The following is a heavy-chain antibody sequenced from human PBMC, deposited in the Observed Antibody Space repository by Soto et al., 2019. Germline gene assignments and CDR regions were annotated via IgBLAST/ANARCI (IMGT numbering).Heavy chain of an antibody. CDR3: ARHLSHLKFGWFDP. D-gene: IGHD3-3*02. Sequence: LRLSCAASGFSFSNYAMHWVRQAPGKGLEWVALISDNGSTKDFADSVKGRFTISRDNSKNMLYLQMNSLRPEDTAVYNCARHLSHLKFGWFDPWGQGTLVTVSS. CDR2: ISDNGSTK. CDR1: GFSFSNYA. J-gene: IGHJ5*02. V-gene: IGHV3-30-3*01.